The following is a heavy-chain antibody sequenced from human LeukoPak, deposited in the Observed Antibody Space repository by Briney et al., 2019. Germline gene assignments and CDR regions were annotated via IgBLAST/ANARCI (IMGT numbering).Heavy chain of an antibody. CDR2: IYWNDDK. CDR1: GFSLSTSGVG. D-gene: IGHD3-3*01. J-gene: IGHJ4*02. CDR3: AHTEGRRGSGYLSRYFDY. Sequence: SGPTLANPTQTLTLTCTFSGFSLSTSGVGVGWIRQPPGKALEWLALIYWNDDKRYSPSLKSRLTITKDTSKNQVVLTMTNMDPVDTATYYCAHTEGRRGSGYLSRYFDYWGQGTLVTVSS. V-gene: IGHV2-5*01.